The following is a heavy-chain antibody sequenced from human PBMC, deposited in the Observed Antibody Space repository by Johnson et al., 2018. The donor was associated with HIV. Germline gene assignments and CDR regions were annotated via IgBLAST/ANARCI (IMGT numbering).Heavy chain of an antibody. CDR2: IGTAGDT. D-gene: IGHD5-18*01. J-gene: IGHJ3*01. CDR1: GFTFSSYD. CDR3: ARDGRDLVTRGSLDV. Sequence: EVQLVESGGGVVQPGRSLRLSCAASGFTFSSYDMHWVRQATGKGLEWVSAIGTAGDTYYPGSVKGRFTISRDNSKNFLYLQMNSLRPEDTAVYYCARDGRDLVTRGSLDVWGQGTVVTVSS. V-gene: IGHV3-13*01.